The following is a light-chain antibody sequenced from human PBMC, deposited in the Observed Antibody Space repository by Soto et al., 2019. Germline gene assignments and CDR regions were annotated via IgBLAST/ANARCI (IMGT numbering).Light chain of an antibody. CDR2: GAS. CDR1: QTVTNNL. CDR3: QQYRSSSGWT. V-gene: IGKV3-20*01. J-gene: IGKJ1*01. Sequence: EIVLTQSPGTLSLSPGERATLSCRASQTVTNNLLAWYQQNLGQAPRLLIYGASNSTTGIPDRFSGSGSGTDLALTISSMEPEAFAVYYYQQYRSSSGWTFGQGTKVDVK.